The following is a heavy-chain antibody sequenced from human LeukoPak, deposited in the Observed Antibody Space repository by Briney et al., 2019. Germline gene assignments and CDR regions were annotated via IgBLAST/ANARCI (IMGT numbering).Heavy chain of an antibody. CDR3: AAEYYDILTGSNYCYGMDV. CDR2: LSGSGGST. D-gene: IGHD3-9*01. CDR1: GFTFSSYA. V-gene: IGHV3-23*01. J-gene: IGHJ6*02. Sequence: GGPLRLSCAASGFTFSSYAMGWVRQAPGKGLEWVSALSGSGGSTYYADSVKGRFTISRDNSKNTLYLQMNSLRAEDTAVYYCAAEYYDILTGSNYCYGMDVWGQGTTVTVSS.